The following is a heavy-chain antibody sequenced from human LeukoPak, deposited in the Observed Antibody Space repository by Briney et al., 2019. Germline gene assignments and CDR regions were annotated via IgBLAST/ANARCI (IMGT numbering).Heavy chain of an antibody. D-gene: IGHD2-2*01. CDR2: MKEDGSEI. Sequence: GGSLRLSCAASGFTFSNAWMSWVRQAPGKGLEWVAKMKEDGSEIFYVDSVKGRFTISRDNAKNSLYLQMNSLRPEDSAVYYCARPRGCGSARCNNFDYWGQGTLVTVSS. J-gene: IGHJ4*02. CDR1: GFTFSNAW. V-gene: IGHV3-7*01. CDR3: ARPRGCGSARCNNFDY.